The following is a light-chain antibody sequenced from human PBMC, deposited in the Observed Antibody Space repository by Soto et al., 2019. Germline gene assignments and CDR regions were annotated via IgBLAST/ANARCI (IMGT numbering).Light chain of an antibody. V-gene: IGKV1-39*01. CDR3: QQSYSTPIT. CDR2: AAS. Sequence: DIQMTQSPSSLSASVGDRLTMTSRASQSISSYLNWYQQKPGKAPKLLIYAASSLRSGVPSRFSGSGSGTDFTLTISSLQPEDFATYYCQQSYSTPITFGQGTRLEI. CDR1: QSISSY. J-gene: IGKJ5*01.